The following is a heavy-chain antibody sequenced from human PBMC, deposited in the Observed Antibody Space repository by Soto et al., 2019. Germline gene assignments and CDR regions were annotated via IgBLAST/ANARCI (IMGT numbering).Heavy chain of an antibody. CDR3: ARHLRSPRVVPDYYYMDV. D-gene: IGHD3-22*01. CDR1: GGSISIYY. J-gene: IGHJ6*03. Sequence: SETLSLTCTVSGGSISIYYWSWIRQPPGKGLEWIGYIYYSGSTNYNPSLKSRVTISVDTSKNQFSLKLSSVTAADTAVYYCARHLRSPRVVPDYYYMDVWGKGTTVTVSS. CDR2: IYYSGST. V-gene: IGHV4-59*08.